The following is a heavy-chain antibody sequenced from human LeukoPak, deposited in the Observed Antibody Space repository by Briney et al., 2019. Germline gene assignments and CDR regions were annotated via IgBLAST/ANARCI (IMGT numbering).Heavy chain of an antibody. CDR3: ARGAPAVISWGPMRIPKGVDATRYYFDY. CDR1: GGTFSSYA. J-gene: IGHJ4*02. D-gene: IGHD2-2*01. V-gene: IGHV1-69*13. Sequence: SVKVSCKASGGTFSSYAISWVRQAPGQGLEWMGGIIPIFGTANYAQKFQGRVTITADESTSTAYMELSSLRSEDTAVNYCARGAPAVISWGPMRIPKGVDATRYYFDYWGQGTLVTVSS. CDR2: IIPIFGTA.